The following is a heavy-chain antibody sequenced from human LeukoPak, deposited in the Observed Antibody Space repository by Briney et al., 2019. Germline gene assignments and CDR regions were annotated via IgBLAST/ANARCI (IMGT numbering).Heavy chain of an antibody. CDR2: ISSSSSYI. J-gene: IGHJ3*02. CDR3: ARASDWDIVVVPAAADDAFDI. Sequence: PGGSLRLSCAASGFTFSSYSMNWARQAPGKGLEWVSSISSSSSYIYYADSVKGRFTISRDNAKNSLYLQMNSLRAEDTAVYYCARASDWDIVVVPAAADDAFDIWGQGTMVTVSS. D-gene: IGHD2-2*01. V-gene: IGHV3-21*01. CDR1: GFTFSSYS.